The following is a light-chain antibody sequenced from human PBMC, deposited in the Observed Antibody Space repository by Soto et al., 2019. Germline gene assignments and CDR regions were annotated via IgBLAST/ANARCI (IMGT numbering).Light chain of an antibody. CDR2: DVS. J-gene: IGLJ2*01. V-gene: IGLV2-14*01. CDR1: SSDVGGYNY. Sequence: QSALTQPASVSGSPGQSITLSCTGTSSDVGGYNYVSWYQQHPGKAPKLMIYDVSNRPSGVSNRFSGSKSGNTASLTISGRQAEDEADYSCSSYTSRSAVVFGGGTKLTVL. CDR3: SSYTSRSAVV.